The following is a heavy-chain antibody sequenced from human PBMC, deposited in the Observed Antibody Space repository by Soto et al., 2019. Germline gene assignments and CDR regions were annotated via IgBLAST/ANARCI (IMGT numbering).Heavy chain of an antibody. CDR3: ARQRQWLVRLGMDV. Sequence: SETLALTCTVSGGSISSRSYYWGWIRQPPGKGLEWIGSIYYSGSTYYNPSLKSRVTISVDTSKNQFSLKLSSVTAADTAVYYCARQRQWLVRLGMDVWGQGTTVTVSS. D-gene: IGHD6-19*01. J-gene: IGHJ6*02. CDR2: IYYSGST. V-gene: IGHV4-39*01. CDR1: GGSISSRSYY.